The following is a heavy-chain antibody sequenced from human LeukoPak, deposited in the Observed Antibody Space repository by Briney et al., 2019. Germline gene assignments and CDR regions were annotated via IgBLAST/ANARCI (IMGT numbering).Heavy chain of an antibody. CDR2: ISSSSSYI. V-gene: IGHV3-21*01. Sequence: GGSLRLSCAASGFTFSNAWMSWVRQAPGKGLEWVSSISSSSSYIYYADSVKGRFTISRDNAKNSLYLQMNSLRAEDTAVYYCARETYYYDSSGYYPGFDYWGQGTLVTVSS. CDR1: GFTFSNAW. D-gene: IGHD3-22*01. CDR3: ARETYYYDSSGYYPGFDY. J-gene: IGHJ4*02.